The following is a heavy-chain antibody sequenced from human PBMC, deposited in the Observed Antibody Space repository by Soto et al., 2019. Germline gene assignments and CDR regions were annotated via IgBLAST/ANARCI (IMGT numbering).Heavy chain of an antibody. CDR2: ISSSSSYI. D-gene: IGHD3-16*02. CDR3: ARGDDYIWGSYRYTPYYFDY. V-gene: IGHV3-21*01. CDR1: GFTFSSYS. J-gene: IGHJ4*02. Sequence: PGGSLRLSCAASGFTFSSYSMNWLRQAPGKGLEWVSSISSSSSYIYYADSVKGRFTISRDNAKNSLYLQMNSLRAEDTAVYYCARGDDYIWGSYRYTPYYFDYWGQGTLVTVSS.